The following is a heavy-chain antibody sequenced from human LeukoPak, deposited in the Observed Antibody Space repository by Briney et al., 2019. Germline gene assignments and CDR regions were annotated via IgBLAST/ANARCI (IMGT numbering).Heavy chain of an antibody. CDR3: TRAAAVGVTRWGPDDY. CDR1: GFTFSTYW. CDR2: LTHDETAK. V-gene: IGHV3-7*01. Sequence: SGGSLRLSCAASGFTFSTYWMCLVHQAPGKGLELLANLTHDETAKYYVASEKGRFTISRDNAKSSQQLQMNSLRADATVFYYCTRAAAVGVTRWGPDDYWGQGTLVTVSS. J-gene: IGHJ4*02. D-gene: IGHD1-26*01.